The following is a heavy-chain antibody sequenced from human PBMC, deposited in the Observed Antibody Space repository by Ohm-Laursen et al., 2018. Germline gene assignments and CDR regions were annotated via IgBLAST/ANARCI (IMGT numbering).Heavy chain of an antibody. CDR2: VYSSGST. J-gene: IGHJ4*02. CDR1: GGSISNYY. Sequence: SDTLSLTCIVSGGSISNYYWSWIRQPPGKGLEYIGYVYSSGSTHYNPSLKSRITISVDTSKNQLSLKLTSVTAADTAVYYCARLSGQAALGYWGQGTLVTVSS. D-gene: IGHD6-6*01. V-gene: IGHV4-59*07. CDR3: ARLSGQAALGY.